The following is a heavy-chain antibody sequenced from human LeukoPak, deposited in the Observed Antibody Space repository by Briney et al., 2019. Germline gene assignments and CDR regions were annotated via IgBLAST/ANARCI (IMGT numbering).Heavy chain of an antibody. D-gene: IGHD3-22*01. J-gene: IGHJ4*02. CDR2: IYYSGST. Sequence: SETLSLTCTVSGGFISNYYWSWIRQPPGKGLEWIGYIYYSGSTDYNPSLKSRVTISVDTSKNEFSLKLSSVTAADTAVYFCARIDSSGYYYVDYWGQGTLVTVSS. CDR1: GGFISNYY. CDR3: ARIDSSGYYYVDY. V-gene: IGHV4-59*01.